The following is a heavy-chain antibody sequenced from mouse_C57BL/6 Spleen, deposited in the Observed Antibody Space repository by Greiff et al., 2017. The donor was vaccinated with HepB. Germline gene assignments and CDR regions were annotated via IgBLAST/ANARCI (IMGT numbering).Heavy chain of an antibody. CDR2: IPPNSGST. D-gene: IGHD1-1*01. J-gene: IGHJ3*01. CDR3: ARGGYGSGAY. Sequence: QVQLQQPGAELVKPGASVKLSCKASGYTFTSYWMHWVKQRPGQGLEWIGMIPPNSGSTNYNEKFKSKATLTVYKSSSTAYMQLSSLTSEDSAVYYCARGGYGSGAYWGQGTLVTVSA. V-gene: IGHV1-64*01. CDR1: GYTFTSYW.